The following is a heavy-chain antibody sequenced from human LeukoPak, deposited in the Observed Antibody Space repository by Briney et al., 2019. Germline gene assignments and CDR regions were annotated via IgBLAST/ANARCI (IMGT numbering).Heavy chain of an antibody. V-gene: IGHV1-46*01. CDR2: INPSGGST. D-gene: IGHD3-3*01. Sequence: ASVTVSCKASGYTFTSYYMHWVRQAPGQGLEWMGIINPSGGSTSYAQKFQGRVTMTRDTSTSTVYMELSSLRSEDTAVYYCARDTSSPSYYDFWSGYYTEGIWFDPWGQGTLVTVSS. J-gene: IGHJ5*02. CDR1: GYTFTSYY. CDR3: ARDTSSPSYYDFWSGYYTEGIWFDP.